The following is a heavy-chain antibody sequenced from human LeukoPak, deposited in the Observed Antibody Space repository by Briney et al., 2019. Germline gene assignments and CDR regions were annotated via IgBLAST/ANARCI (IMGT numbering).Heavy chain of an antibody. CDR3: ARDSQGTYYYYYGMDV. Sequence: GASVKVSCKASGGTFSSYAISWVRQAPGQGLEWMGGIIPIFGTANYAQKFQGRVTITADESTSTAYMELSSLRSEDTAVYYCARDSQGTYYYYYGMDVWGQGTTVTVSS. V-gene: IGHV1-69*13. J-gene: IGHJ6*02. CDR2: IIPIFGTA. CDR1: GGTFSSYA.